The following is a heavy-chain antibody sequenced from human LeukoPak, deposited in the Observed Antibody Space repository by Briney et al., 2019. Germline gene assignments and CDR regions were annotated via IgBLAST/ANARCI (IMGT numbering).Heavy chain of an antibody. D-gene: IGHD3-22*01. Sequence: GGSLRLSCAASGFTFSSYGMHWVRQAPGKGLEWVAFIRYDGSNKYYADSVKGRFTISRDNSKNTLYLQMNSLRAEDTAVYYCARGGYYYDSSGYMCFDYWGQGTLVTVSS. V-gene: IGHV3-30*02. J-gene: IGHJ4*02. CDR1: GFTFSSYG. CDR3: ARGGYYYDSSGYMCFDY. CDR2: IRYDGSNK.